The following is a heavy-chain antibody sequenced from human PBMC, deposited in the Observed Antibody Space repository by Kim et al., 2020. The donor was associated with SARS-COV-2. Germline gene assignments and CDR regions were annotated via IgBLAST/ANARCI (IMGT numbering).Heavy chain of an antibody. CDR3: ASRDGYNYVY. CDR2: TA. J-gene: IGHJ4*02. Sequence: TADYAQKFQGRVTITADESTSTAYMELSSLRSEDTAVYYCASRDGYNYVYWGQGTLVTVSS. V-gene: IGHV1-69*01. D-gene: IGHD5-12*01.